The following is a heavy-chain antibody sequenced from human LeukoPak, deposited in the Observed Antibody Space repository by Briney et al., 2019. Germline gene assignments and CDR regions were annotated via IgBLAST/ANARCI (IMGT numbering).Heavy chain of an antibody. CDR3: ARVSVGPLSVDY. J-gene: IGHJ4*02. V-gene: IGHV4-31*03. CDR2: IYYSGST. Sequence: SQTLSFTCTVSGGSISSGGYYWSWIRQHPGKGLEWIGYIYYSGSTYYNPSLKSRVTISVDTSKNQFSLKLSSVTAADTAVYYCARVSVGPLSVDYWGQGTLVTVSS. CDR1: GGSISSGGYY. D-gene: IGHD3-10*01.